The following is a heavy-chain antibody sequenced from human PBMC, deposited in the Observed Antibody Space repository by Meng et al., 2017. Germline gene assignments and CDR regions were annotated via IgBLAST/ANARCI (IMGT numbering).Heavy chain of an antibody. V-gene: IGHV1-3*01. CDR2: INAGNGNT. CDR3: ARDKLKTFDP. J-gene: IGHJ5*02. CDR1: GYTFTSYA. Sequence: QVQLVQSGAGVKEPGASVKVSCKASGYTFTSYAMHWVRQAPGQRLEWMGWINAGNGNTKYSQKFQGRVTITRDTSTSTAYMELSSLRSEDTAVYYCARDKLKTFDPWGQGTLVTVSS.